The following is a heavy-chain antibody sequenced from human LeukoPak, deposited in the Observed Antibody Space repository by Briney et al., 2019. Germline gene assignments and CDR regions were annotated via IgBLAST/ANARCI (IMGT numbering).Heavy chain of an antibody. CDR3: ARERLGDPYGMDV. Sequence: PGGSLRLSCAASGFTFSSYAMHWVRRAPGKGLEWVAVISYDGSNKYYADSVKGRFTISRDNSKNTLYLQMNSLRAEDTAVYYCARERLGDPYGMDVWGQGTTVTVSS. J-gene: IGHJ6*02. CDR1: GFTFSSYA. D-gene: IGHD4-17*01. V-gene: IGHV3-30*04. CDR2: ISYDGSNK.